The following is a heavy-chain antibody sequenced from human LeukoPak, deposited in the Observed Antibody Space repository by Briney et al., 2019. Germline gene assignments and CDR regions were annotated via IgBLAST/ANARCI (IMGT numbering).Heavy chain of an antibody. CDR1: GASIRSGDYY. Sequence: SETLSLTCTVSGASIRSGDYYWSWIRQPPGKGLEWIGYIYDSGSTYYNPSLKSRITISVDTSENRFSLKLSSVTATDTAVYYCARDCSGGSCYGAFDIRGQGTMVTVSS. CDR3: ARDCSGGSCYGAFDI. D-gene: IGHD2-15*01. J-gene: IGHJ3*02. V-gene: IGHV4-30-4*01. CDR2: IYDSGST.